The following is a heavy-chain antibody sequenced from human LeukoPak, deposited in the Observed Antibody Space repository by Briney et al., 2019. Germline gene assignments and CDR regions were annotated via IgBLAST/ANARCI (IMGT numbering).Heavy chain of an antibody. CDR1: GGTFNRYA. J-gene: IGHJ4*02. Sequence: GASVKVSCKASGGTFNRYAVTWVRQAPGQGLEWLGGIIPIFGTANYAQKFQGRVTNTTDDSTRTGYMELRRLRSDDTAVYYCARGNSGYDYGFDHWAQGLLVTVSS. D-gene: IGHD5-12*01. V-gene: IGHV1-69*05. CDR3: ARGNSGYDYGFDH. CDR2: IIPIFGTA.